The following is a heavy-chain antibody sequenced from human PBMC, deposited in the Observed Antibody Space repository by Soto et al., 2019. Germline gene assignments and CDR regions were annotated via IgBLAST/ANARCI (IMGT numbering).Heavy chain of an antibody. CDR1: GDSMSKYY. CDR3: ARTVGAAYYFDF. J-gene: IGHJ4*02. V-gene: IGHV4-4*07. Sequence: QVQLQESGPGLVKPSETLSLTCNVSGDSMSKYYWSWVRQPAGKGLEWIGRIWTSGSTNYNPSLKSRVTMSIDTSNKYFSLDLKSVTAADTDVYYCARTVGAAYYFDFWGQGVLVTVSS. CDR2: IWTSGST. D-gene: IGHD3-16*01.